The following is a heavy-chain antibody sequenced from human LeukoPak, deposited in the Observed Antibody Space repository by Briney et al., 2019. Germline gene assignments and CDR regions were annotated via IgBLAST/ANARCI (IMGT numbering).Heavy chain of an antibody. V-gene: IGHV3-30*18. J-gene: IGHJ6*04. Sequence: GRSLRLSCAASGFTFRSYGMHWVRQAPGKGLGWVAVISYDGSNKYYADSVKGRFTISRDNSKNTLYLQMNSLRAEDTAVYYCAKDREYQLPRTYYYYGMDVWGKGTTVTVSS. CDR1: GFTFRSYG. CDR2: ISYDGSNK. CDR3: AKDREYQLPRTYYYYGMDV. D-gene: IGHD2-2*01.